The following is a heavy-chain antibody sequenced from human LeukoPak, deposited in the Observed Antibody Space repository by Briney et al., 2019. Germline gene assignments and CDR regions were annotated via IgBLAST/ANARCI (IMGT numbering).Heavy chain of an antibody. CDR1: GFSFSSYN. CDR3: ARARGYSYVTFDY. J-gene: IGHJ4*02. V-gene: IGHV3-21*01. CDR2: ITSSSTYT. Sequence: GGSLRLSCAASGFSFSSYNMNWVRQTPGKGLEWVSSITSSSTYTFYADSVKGRFTISRDNARNSLYLQMNSLRAEDTAVYYCARARGYSYVTFDYWGQGTLVTVSS. D-gene: IGHD5-18*01.